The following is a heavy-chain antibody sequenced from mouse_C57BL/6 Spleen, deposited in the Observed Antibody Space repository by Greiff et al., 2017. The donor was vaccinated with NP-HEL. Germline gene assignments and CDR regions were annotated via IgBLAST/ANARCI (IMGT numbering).Heavy chain of an antibody. V-gene: IGHV1-59*01. D-gene: IGHD2-4*01. J-gene: IGHJ4*01. CDR2: IDPSDSYT. CDR1: GYTFTSYW. CDR3: ARLTMITNHYAKRD. Sequence: QVQLQQPGAELVRPGTSVKLSCKASGYTFTSYWMHWVKQRPGQGLEWIGVIDPSDSYTNYNQKFKGKATLTVDTSSSTAYMQLSSLTSEDSAVLFCARLTMITNHYAKRDRGQGTTVS.